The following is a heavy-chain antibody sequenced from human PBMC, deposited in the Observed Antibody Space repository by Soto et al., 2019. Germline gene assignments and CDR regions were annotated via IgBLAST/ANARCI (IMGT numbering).Heavy chain of an antibody. CDR3: ASDKITGLFDY. CDR1: GGSFSGYY. CDR2: INHSGST. J-gene: IGHJ4*02. D-gene: IGHD2-8*02. V-gene: IGHV4-34*01. Sequence: QVQLQQWGAGLLKPSETLSLTCAVYGGSFSGYYWTWIRQPPGTGLEWIGEINHSGSTNYNPSLKXXVTISVDTSKNQFSLKLTSVTAAATAVYYCASDKITGLFDYWGQGTLVTVSS.